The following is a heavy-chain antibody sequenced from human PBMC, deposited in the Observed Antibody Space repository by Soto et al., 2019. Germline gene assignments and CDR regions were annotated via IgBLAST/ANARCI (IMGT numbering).Heavy chain of an antibody. D-gene: IGHD2-8*01. CDR1: GYTFTSYD. Sequence: QVQLVQSGAEVKKPGASVKVSCKASGYTFTSYDINWVRQATGQGLEWMGWMNPNNNNTGYAQKFQGRVTXTXHTSISTAYMELSSLGSEDTAVYYCARGPHPYFNDYWGQGTLVTVSS. CDR2: MNPNNNNT. J-gene: IGHJ4*02. V-gene: IGHV1-8*01. CDR3: ARGPHPYFNDY.